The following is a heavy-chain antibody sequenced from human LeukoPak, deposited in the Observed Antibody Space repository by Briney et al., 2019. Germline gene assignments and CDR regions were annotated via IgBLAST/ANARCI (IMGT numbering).Heavy chain of an antibody. CDR1: GLTLSNYD. CDR3: AKALNYWYFDL. Sequence: PGGSLRLSRAASGLTLSNYDMSWVRQAPGKGLEWVSAIGADGGTTYAYSVKGRFTISRDTSKNTLYLQMNSLRAEDTATYYCAKALNYWYFDLWGRGNLVTVSS. J-gene: IGHJ2*01. CDR2: IGADGGTT. V-gene: IGHV3-23*01.